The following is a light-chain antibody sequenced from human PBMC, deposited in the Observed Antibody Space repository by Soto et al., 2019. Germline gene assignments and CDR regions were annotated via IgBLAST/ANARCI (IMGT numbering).Light chain of an antibody. V-gene: IGKV1-5*01. Sequence: DIQMTQSPSTLSASVGDRVTSTCRASQSISSWLAWYQQKPGKAPKLLIYDASSLESGVPSRLSGSGSGTDFTLTISRLQPEDFATYYCLQFYNFSWKFGQGTKVDIK. CDR2: DAS. CDR1: QSISSW. J-gene: IGKJ1*01. CDR3: LQFYNFSWK.